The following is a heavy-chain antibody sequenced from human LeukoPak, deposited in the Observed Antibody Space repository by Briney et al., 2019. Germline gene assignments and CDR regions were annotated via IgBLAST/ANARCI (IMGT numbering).Heavy chain of an antibody. CDR1: GYSFTIYW. D-gene: IGHD6-19*01. CDR3: ARPSKVAGSSHDAFDI. V-gene: IGHV5-51*01. Sequence: GESLKISCKGSGYSFTIYWIGWVRPMPGKGLEWMGIIYPGDSDTRYSPSFQGHVTISADKSISTAHLQWSSLKASDTAMYYCARPSKVAGSSHDAFDIWGQGTMVTVSS. CDR2: IYPGDSDT. J-gene: IGHJ3*02.